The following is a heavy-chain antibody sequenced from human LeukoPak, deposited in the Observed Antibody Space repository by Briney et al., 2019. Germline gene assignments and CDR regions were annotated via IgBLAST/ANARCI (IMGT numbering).Heavy chain of an antibody. CDR3: AELGITMIGGV. CDR2: IYSGGST. Sequence: GGSLRLSCAASGFTFSSNYMSWVRQAPGKGLEWVSVIYSGGSTYYADSVKGRFTISRDNSKNTLYLQMNSLRAEDTAVYYCAELGITMIGGVWGKGTTVTISS. D-gene: IGHD3-10*02. J-gene: IGHJ6*04. V-gene: IGHV3-66*01. CDR1: GFTFSSNY.